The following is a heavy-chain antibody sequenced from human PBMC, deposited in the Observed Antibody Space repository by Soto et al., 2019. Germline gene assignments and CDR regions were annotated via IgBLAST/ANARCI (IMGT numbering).Heavy chain of an antibody. CDR3: ARESVSLGYCSGGSCYSEYFQH. CDR1: GFTFSSYA. V-gene: IGHV3-30-3*01. Sequence: GGSLRLSCAASGFTFSSYAMHWVRQAPGKGLEWVAVISYDGSNKYYADSVKGRFTISRDNSKNTLYLQMNSLRAEDTAVYYCARESVSLGYCSGGSCYSEYFQHWGQGTLVTVSS. CDR2: ISYDGSNK. J-gene: IGHJ1*01. D-gene: IGHD2-15*01.